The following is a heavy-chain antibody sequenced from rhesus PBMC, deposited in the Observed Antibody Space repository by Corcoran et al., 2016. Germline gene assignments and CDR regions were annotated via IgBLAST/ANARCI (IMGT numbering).Heavy chain of an antibody. V-gene: IGHV4-169*02. CDR3: VRDRDYGNSLDY. Sequence: QLQLQESGPGLVKPSETLSVPCAVSGGSISSSYWLCIRPAPGKGLGWIGYIYGSANSHNYNPSLKSRVTLSVDTSKNQFALKLSSVTAADTAVYYCVRDRDYGNSLDYWGQGVLVTVSS. J-gene: IGHJ4*01. CDR1: GGSISSSY. D-gene: IGHD4-35*01. CDR2: IYGSANSH.